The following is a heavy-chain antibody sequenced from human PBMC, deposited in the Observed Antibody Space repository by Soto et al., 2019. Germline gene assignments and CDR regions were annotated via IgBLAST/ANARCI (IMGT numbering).Heavy chain of an antibody. V-gene: IGHV4-30-4*01. Sequence: LSLTCTVSGVPISTDDYYWTWIRQPPGKGLEWIGYIYYSGSTYYNWSLKSRVTISIDTSKNQFSLKLSSVTAADTAVYYCARQESPYYFDYWGQGTLVTVSS. CDR3: ARQESPYYFDY. CDR1: GVPISTDDYY. J-gene: IGHJ4*02. CDR2: IYYSGST.